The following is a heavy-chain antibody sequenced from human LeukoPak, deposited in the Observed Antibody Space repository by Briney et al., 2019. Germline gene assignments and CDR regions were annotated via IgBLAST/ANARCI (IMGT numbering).Heavy chain of an antibody. D-gene: IGHD6-6*01. CDR2: IYPGDPDT. J-gene: IGHJ4*02. CDR3: ARQLSEYSSSSGWLDY. V-gene: IGHV5-51*01. CDR1: GYSFTSYW. Sequence: GESLKISCKGSGYSFTSYWIGWVRQMPGKGLEWMGIIYPGDPDTRYSPSFQGQVTISADKSISTAYLQWSSLKASDTAMYYCARQLSEYSSSSGWLDYWGQGTLVTVSS.